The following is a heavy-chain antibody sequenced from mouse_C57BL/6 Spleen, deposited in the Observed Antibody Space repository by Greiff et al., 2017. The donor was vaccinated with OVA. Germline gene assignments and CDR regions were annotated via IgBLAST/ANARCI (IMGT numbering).Heavy chain of an antibody. J-gene: IGHJ2*01. CDR3: ARGGSSSKDY. D-gene: IGHD1-1*01. Sequence: VQLKESGPGLVKPSQSLSLTCSVTGYSITSGYYWNWIRQFPGNKLEWMGYISYDGSNNYNPSLKNRISITRDTSKNQFFLKLNSVTTEDTATYYCARGGSSSKDYWGQGTTLTVSS. CDR1: GYSITSGYY. V-gene: IGHV3-6*01. CDR2: ISYDGSN.